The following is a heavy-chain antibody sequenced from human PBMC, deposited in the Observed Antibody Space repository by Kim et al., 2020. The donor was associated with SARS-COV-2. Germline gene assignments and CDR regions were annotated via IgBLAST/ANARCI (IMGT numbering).Heavy chain of an antibody. CDR2: ISSSGSTI. CDR3: ARDREEWLLLETYFDL. V-gene: IGHV3-11*01. D-gene: IGHD5-12*01. CDR1: GFTFSDYY. J-gene: IGHJ2*01. Sequence: GGSLRLSCAASGFTFSDYYMSWIRQAPGKGLEWVSYISSSGSTIYYADSVKGRFTISRDNAKNSLYLQMNSLRAEDTAVYYCARDREEWLLLETYFDLWGRGTLVTVSS.